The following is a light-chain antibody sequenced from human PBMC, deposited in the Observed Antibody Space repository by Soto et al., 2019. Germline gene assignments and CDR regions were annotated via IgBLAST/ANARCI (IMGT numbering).Light chain of an antibody. V-gene: IGKV3-11*01. CDR2: EST. J-gene: IGKJ4*01. CDR3: QQRGVWPLT. CDR1: QSVGTS. Sequence: EIVLTQSPATLSLSPGERATISCRASQSVGTSLAWYQQKSGQAPRLLFYESTNRATYIPARFSASGSGTDFTLTISGLEPEDFAVYYCQQRGVWPLTFGGGTKVDIK.